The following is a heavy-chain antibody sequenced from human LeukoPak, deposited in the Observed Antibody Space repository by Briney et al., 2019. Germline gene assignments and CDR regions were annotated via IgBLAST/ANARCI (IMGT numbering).Heavy chain of an antibody. J-gene: IGHJ4*02. CDR3: AIDEPNYAPYDFDY. D-gene: IGHD4/OR15-4a*01. CDR1: RFTFSNAW. Sequence: GGSLRLSCAASRFTFSNAWMNWVRQAPGKGLEWVGRIKSKADGETTDYAAPVKGRFTISRDDSNNMVYLQMNSLKIEDTAVYCCAIDEPNYAPYDFDYWGQGTLVTVSS. CDR2: IKSKADGETT. V-gene: IGHV3-15*01.